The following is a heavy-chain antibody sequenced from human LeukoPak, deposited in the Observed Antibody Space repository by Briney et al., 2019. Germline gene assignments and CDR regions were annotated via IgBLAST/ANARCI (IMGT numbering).Heavy chain of an antibody. CDR3: ARDGITMVRGVIKEEAYYYYGMDV. D-gene: IGHD3-10*01. CDR1: GFSVSSNY. CDR2: ISYDGSNK. J-gene: IGHJ6*02. V-gene: IGHV3-30-3*01. Sequence: GGSLRLSCAASGFSVSSNYMSWVRQAPGKGLEWVAVISYDGSNKYYADSVKGRFTISRDNSKNTLYLQMNSLRAEDTAVYYCARDGITMVRGVIKEEAYYYYGMDVWGQGTTVTVSS.